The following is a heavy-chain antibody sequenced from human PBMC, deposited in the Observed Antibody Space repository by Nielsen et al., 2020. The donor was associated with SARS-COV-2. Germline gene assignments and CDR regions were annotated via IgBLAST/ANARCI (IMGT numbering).Heavy chain of an antibody. CDR2: ISTSSNTI. CDR3: ARDGEWLSFDY. CDR1: GFTFSSYG. V-gene: IGHV3-48*01. Sequence: GESLKISCAASGFTFSSYGMHWVRQAPGKGLEWVSNISTSSNTIYYADSVKGRFTISRDNAKNSLYLQMNSLRAEDTAVYYCARDGEWLSFDYWGQGTLVTVSS. J-gene: IGHJ4*02. D-gene: IGHD3-3*01.